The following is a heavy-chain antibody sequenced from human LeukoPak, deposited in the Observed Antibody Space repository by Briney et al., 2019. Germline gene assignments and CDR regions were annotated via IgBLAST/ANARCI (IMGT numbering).Heavy chain of an antibody. D-gene: IGHD1-26*01. Sequence: GESLKISCKGSGYSFTSYWIGWVRQMPGKGLGWMGIIYPGDSDTRYSPSFQGQVTISADKSISTAYLQWSSLKASDTAMYYCARQGPNSGRYYGYWGQGTLVTVSS. J-gene: IGHJ4*02. CDR2: IYPGDSDT. V-gene: IGHV5-51*01. CDR1: GYSFTSYW. CDR3: ARQGPNSGRYYGY.